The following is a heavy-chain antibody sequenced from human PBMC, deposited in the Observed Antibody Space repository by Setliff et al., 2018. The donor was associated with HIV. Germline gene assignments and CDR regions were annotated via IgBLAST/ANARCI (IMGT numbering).Heavy chain of an antibody. CDR2: IYYNGNT. J-gene: IGHJ4*02. CDR1: GASISSPIYY. CDR3: ARSLLPSITVAGTIGY. D-gene: IGHD6-19*01. Sequence: PSETLSLTCSVSGASISSPIYYWGWIRQAPGKGLEWIGNIYYNGNTNYKPSLERRLTISVDTSKNHFSLKLSSVTAADTAVYYCARSLLPSITVAGTIGYWGQGSLVTVSS. V-gene: IGHV4-39*02.